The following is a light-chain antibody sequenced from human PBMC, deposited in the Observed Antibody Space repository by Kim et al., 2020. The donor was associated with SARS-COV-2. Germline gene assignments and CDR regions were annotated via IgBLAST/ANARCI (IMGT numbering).Light chain of an antibody. CDR3: AAWDDSLSWV. CDR1: SSNIGNNA. Sequence: PRQRVTISCSGSSSNIGNNAVNWYQQLPGKAPKLLIYYDDLLPSGVSDRFSGSKSGTSASLAISGLQSEDEADYYCAAWDDSLSWVFGGGTQLTVL. CDR2: YDD. V-gene: IGLV1-36*01. J-gene: IGLJ3*02.